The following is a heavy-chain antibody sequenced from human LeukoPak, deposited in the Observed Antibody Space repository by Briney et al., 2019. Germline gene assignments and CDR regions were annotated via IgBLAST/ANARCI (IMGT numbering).Heavy chain of an antibody. CDR2: IYHSGST. CDR1: GYSISSGYY. V-gene: IGHV4-38-2*02. D-gene: IGHD3-16*02. J-gene: IGHJ4*02. Sequence: SETLSLTCTVSGYSISSGYYWGWIRQPPGKGLEWIGSIYHSGSTYYNPSLKSRVTISVDTSKNQFSLKLSSVTAADTAVYYCARDPEDYVWGSYRPTLPDYWGQGTLVTVSS. CDR3: ARDPEDYVWGSYRPTLPDY.